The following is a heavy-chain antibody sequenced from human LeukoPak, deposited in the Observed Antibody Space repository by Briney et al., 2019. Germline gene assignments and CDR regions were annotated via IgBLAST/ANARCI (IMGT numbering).Heavy chain of an antibody. D-gene: IGHD3-10*01. CDR2: IYYSGST. Sequence: SETLSLTCTVSGGSISSYYWSWIRQPPGKGLEWIGYIYYSGSTNYNPSLKSRVTISVDTSKNQFPLKLSSVTAADTAVYYCARHMSVSYDAFDLWGRGTTVTVSS. V-gene: IGHV4-59*01. CDR3: ARHMSVSYDAFDL. J-gene: IGHJ3*01. CDR1: GGSISSYY.